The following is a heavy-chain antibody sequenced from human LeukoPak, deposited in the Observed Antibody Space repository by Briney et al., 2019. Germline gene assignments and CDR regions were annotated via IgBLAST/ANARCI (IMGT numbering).Heavy chain of an antibody. Sequence: GGSLRLSCAASGFTVSSNCMSWVRQAPGKGLEWVSVIYSGGSTYYADSVKGRFTISRDNSKNTLYLQMNSLRAEDTAVYYCARVYGDYYNDAFDIWGQGTMVTVSS. V-gene: IGHV3-66*01. CDR3: ARVYGDYYNDAFDI. CDR1: GFTVSSNC. D-gene: IGHD4-17*01. J-gene: IGHJ3*02. CDR2: IYSGGST.